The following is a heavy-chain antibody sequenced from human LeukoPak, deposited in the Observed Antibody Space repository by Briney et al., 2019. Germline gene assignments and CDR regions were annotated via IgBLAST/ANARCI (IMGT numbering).Heavy chain of an antibody. D-gene: IGHD4-17*01. J-gene: IGHJ4*02. CDR2: IYSGGST. CDR3: ARNCYGDYVPYDY. V-gene: IGHV3-66*02. Sequence: GGSLRLSCAASGFTFSSNYMSWVRQAPGKGLEWVSVIYSGGSTYYADSVKGRFTISRDNSKNTLYLQMNSLRAEDTAVYYCARNCYGDYVPYDYWGQGTLVTVSS. CDR1: GFTFSSNY.